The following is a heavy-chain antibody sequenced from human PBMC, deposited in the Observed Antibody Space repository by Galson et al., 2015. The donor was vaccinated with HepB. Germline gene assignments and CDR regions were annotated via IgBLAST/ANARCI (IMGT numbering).Heavy chain of an antibody. J-gene: IGHJ4*02. Sequence: SLRLSCAASGFTFSSYSMNWVRQAPGKGLEWVSYISSSSTIYYADSVKGRFTISRDNAKNSLYLQMNSLRAEDTAVYYCARGGPLLWFGELLGDSFDYWGQGTLVTVSS. CDR2: ISSSSTI. CDR1: GFTFSSYS. CDR3: ARGGPLLWFGELLGDSFDY. D-gene: IGHD3-10*01. V-gene: IGHV3-48*01.